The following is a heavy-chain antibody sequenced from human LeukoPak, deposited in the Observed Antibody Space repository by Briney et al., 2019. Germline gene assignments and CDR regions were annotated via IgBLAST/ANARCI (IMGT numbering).Heavy chain of an antibody. CDR1: GFTFSSDW. CDR2: ITSSGAYI. CDR3: ARDPYSGNYGNYYYYYMDV. V-gene: IGHV3-21*01. D-gene: IGHD1-26*01. J-gene: IGHJ6*03. Sequence: GGSLRLSCAASGFTFSSDWMHWVRQAPGKALEWVSSITSSGAYIFYADSVRGRFTISRDNAKDSLYLQMNSLGPEDTAVYYCARDPYSGNYGNYYYYYMDVWGKGTTVTISS.